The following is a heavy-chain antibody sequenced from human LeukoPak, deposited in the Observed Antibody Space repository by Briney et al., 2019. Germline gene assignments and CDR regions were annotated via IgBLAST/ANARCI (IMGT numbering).Heavy chain of an antibody. J-gene: IGHJ4*02. CDR2: ISSSSSYI. CDR1: GFTFSSYS. CDR3: ARGSRGYCSSTSCYGSDY. Sequence: GGSLRLSCAASGFTFSSYSMNWVRQAPGKGLEWVSSISSSSSYIYYADSVKGRFTISRDNAKNSLYLQMNSLRAEDTAVYYCARGSRGYCSSTSCYGSDYWGQGTLVTVSS. V-gene: IGHV3-21*01. D-gene: IGHD2-2*01.